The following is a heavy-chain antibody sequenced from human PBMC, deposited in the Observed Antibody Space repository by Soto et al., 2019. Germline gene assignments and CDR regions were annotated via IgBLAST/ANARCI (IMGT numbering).Heavy chain of an antibody. CDR1: AFSLSTGGVG. CDR3: IQSRCGGDCLQSYASYYYYGMDV. CDR2: IYWDDDK. D-gene: IGHD2-21*02. Sequence: ESGPTLVNPTQTLTLTCTFSAFSLSTGGVGVGWIRQPQGKALEWLALIYWDDDKRYSPSLRSRLTITKDTSKNQVVLTMTNMDPVDTATYYCIQSRCGGDCLQSYASYYYYGMDVWGQGTTVTVSS. V-gene: IGHV2-5*02. J-gene: IGHJ6*02.